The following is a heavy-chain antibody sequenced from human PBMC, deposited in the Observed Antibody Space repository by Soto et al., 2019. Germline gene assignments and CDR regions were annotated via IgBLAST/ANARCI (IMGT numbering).Heavy chain of an antibody. CDR3: ARGDILSGFYLRFDP. CDR1: GYTFTRYG. J-gene: IGHJ5*02. D-gene: IGHD3-9*01. V-gene: IGHV1-18*01. CDR2: ISADDGKT. Sequence: ASVKVSCKASGYTFTRYGINWVRQAPGQGLEWMGWISADDGKTNYAQKLQGRVTMTTDTSTTTAYMVLRSLSSDVTAVYYCARGDILSGFYLRFDPWGQGTLVTISS.